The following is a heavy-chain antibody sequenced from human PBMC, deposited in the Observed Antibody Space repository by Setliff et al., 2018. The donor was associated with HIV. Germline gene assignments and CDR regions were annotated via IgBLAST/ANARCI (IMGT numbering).Heavy chain of an antibody. V-gene: IGHV4-38-2*02. Sequence: PSETLSLTCAVSGHSISSGYHWGWIRQPPGKGLEWIGSVYYSGSTHYNPSLKSRVTVSVDTSKDEISLKLSSVTAADTAVYYCARDPWVRGVIMAPDYWGQGTLVTVSS. CDR3: ARDPWVRGVIMAPDY. CDR2: VYYSGST. CDR1: GHSISSGYH. J-gene: IGHJ4*02. D-gene: IGHD3-10*01.